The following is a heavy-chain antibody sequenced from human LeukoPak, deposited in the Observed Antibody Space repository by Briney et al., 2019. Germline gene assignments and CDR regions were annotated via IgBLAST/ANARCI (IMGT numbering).Heavy chain of an antibody. V-gene: IGHV3-74*01. CDR2: INSDGRTT. CDR1: GFTFSSFG. J-gene: IGHJ6*03. CDR3: AKDGGRYCSGGSCYPGNYYYYYMDV. Sequence: PGGSLRLSCAASGFTFSSFGMHWVRQVPGKGLVWVSGINSDGRTTDYADSVKGRFTISRDNAKNTLYLQMNSLRAEDTAVYYCAKDGGRYCSGGSCYPGNYYYYYMDVWGKGTTVTISS. D-gene: IGHD2-15*01.